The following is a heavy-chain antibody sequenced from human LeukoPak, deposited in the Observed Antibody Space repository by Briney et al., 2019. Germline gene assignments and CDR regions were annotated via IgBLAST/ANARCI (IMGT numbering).Heavy chain of an antibody. CDR1: GFTFSSYA. V-gene: IGHV3-23*01. Sequence: PGGSRKLSCEASGFTFSSYAMSWVRQAPGKGLEWVSGIIGSGGSTYYADSVKGRFTISRDNSKNTLYLQMNSLRAEDTAVYYCAKDQRMTTVTTLDCWGQGTLVTVSS. CDR3: AKDQRMTTVTTLDC. D-gene: IGHD4-17*01. J-gene: IGHJ4*02. CDR2: IIGSGGST.